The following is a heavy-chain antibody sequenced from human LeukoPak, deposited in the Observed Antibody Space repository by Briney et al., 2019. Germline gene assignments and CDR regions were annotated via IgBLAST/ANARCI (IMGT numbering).Heavy chain of an antibody. CDR1: GGSIINSNYY. D-gene: IGHD5-24*01. CDR2: IYYSGNT. V-gene: IGHV4-39*01. Sequence: SETLSLTCTVSGGSIINSNYYWGWVRQPTGKGLEWIGTIYYSGNTYYTPSLKSRVTISVDTSKNQFSLRLRSVTAADTAVYFCMRHEEEDGYNAKPFDFWGQGTQVTVSS. J-gene: IGHJ4*02. CDR3: MRHEEEDGYNAKPFDF.